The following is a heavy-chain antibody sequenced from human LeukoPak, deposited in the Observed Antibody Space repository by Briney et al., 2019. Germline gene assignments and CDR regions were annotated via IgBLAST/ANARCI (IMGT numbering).Heavy chain of an antibody. CDR3: ARGHYGSGTGTYSH. J-gene: IGHJ4*02. V-gene: IGHV4-59*01. CDR1: DGSISTYY. Sequence: PSETLSLTCTVSDGSISTYYWSWIRQPPGKGLEWIGYVDYSGSTNYNPSLKSRVTISVDTSKNQFSLTLSSVTAADTAVYYCARGHYGSGTGTYSHWGQGTLVTVSS. D-gene: IGHD3-10*01. CDR2: VDYSGST.